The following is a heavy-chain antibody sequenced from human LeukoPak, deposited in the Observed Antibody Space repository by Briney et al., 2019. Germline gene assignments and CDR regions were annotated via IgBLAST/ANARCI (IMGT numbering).Heavy chain of an antibody. CDR2: TWYDGSNK. CDR1: GFTFSSYA. J-gene: IGHJ4*02. D-gene: IGHD3-9*01. V-gene: IGHV3-33*08. Sequence: GRSLRLSCAASGFTFSSYAMHWVRQAPGKGLEWVAVTWYDGSNKYYADSVKGRFTISRDNSKNTLYLQMNSLRAEDTAVYYCARDLRPYDILTGYQAHWGQGTLVTVSS. CDR3: ARDLRPYDILTGYQAH.